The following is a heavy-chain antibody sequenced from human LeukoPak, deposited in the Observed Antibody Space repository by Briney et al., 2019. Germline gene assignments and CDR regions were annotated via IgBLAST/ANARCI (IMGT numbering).Heavy chain of an antibody. CDR3: ARERSRAFDI. CDR1: AFTVSSTY. D-gene: IGHD4-17*01. CDR2: IYSGGST. V-gene: IGHV3-53*01. J-gene: IGHJ3*02. Sequence: GGSVTLSCAASAFTVSSTYMSWVRQAPGKGLEWDSVIYSGGSTYYADPVKGRFTISRDNSKNTLYLQMNSLRAEDTAVYYCARERSRAFDIWGQGTMVTVSS.